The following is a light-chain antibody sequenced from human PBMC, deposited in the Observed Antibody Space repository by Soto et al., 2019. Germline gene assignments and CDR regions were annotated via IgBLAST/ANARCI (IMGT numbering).Light chain of an antibody. CDR2: SAS. CDR1: QGIRND. V-gene: IGKV1-6*02. CDR3: LQDDAYPLT. Sequence: AIQMTQSPSSLSASVGDRVTITCRASQGIRNDVGWYQQKPGKAPKLLIYSASTLHSGVPSRFSGSGSGTEFTLTISNLQPEDFATYYGLQDDAYPLTFGGGTKVEIK. J-gene: IGKJ4*01.